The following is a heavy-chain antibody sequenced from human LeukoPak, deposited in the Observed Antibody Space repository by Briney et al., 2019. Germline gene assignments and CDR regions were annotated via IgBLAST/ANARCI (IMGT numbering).Heavy chain of an antibody. CDR2: IYSGGST. CDR1: GFTVSSNY. CDR3: ARGGMYDSYYFFYMDV. D-gene: IGHD3-22*01. J-gene: IGHJ6*03. V-gene: IGHV3-66*01. Sequence: GGSLRLSCAASGFTVSSNYMSWVRQAPGKGLEWVSVIYSGGSTYYADSVKGRFTISRENSKNTLWLQMNSLRAEDTAVYYCARGGMYDSYYFFYMDVWGKGTTVTVSS.